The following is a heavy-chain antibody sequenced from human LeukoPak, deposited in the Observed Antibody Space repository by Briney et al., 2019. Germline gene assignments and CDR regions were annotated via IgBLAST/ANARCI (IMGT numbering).Heavy chain of an antibody. J-gene: IGHJ4*02. CDR2: IYYSGST. Sequence: SETLSLTCTDSGGSISSSSYYWGWIRQPPGKGLEWIGSIYYSGSTYYNPSLKSRVTISVDTSKNQFSLKLSSVTAADTAVYYCARLLRVVVPAAFPDYWGQGTLVTVS. CDR3: ARLLRVVVPAAFPDY. CDR1: GGSISSSSYY. D-gene: IGHD2-2*01. V-gene: IGHV4-39*01.